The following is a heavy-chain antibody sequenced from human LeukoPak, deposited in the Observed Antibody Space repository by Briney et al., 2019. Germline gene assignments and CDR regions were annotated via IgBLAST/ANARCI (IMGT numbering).Heavy chain of an antibody. J-gene: IGHJ4*02. D-gene: IGHD5-18*01. CDR3: AKDRYSYAFEYSDS. V-gene: IGHV3-30*18. Sequence: GGSLRLSCAASRFTFSNYGMHWVRQAPGKGLDWVAVISNDGSKKYYADSVKGRFTISRDNSKNTLSLQVSSLRTEDTAVYYCAKDRYSYAFEYSDSWGQGTLVTVSS. CDR1: RFTFSNYG. CDR2: ISNDGSKK.